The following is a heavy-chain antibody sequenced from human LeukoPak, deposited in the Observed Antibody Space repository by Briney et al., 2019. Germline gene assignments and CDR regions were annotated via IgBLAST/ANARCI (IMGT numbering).Heavy chain of an antibody. J-gene: IGHJ5*02. Sequence: SETLSLTCTVSGGSISSYYWSWIRQPPGKGLEWIGYIYTSGSTNYNPSLKSRVTISVDTSKNQFSLKLSSVTAADRAVYYCARVKYCSSTGCYLGWFDPWGQGTLVTVSS. CDR1: GGSISSYY. CDR3: ARVKYCSSTGCYLGWFDP. V-gene: IGHV4-4*09. D-gene: IGHD2-2*01. CDR2: IYTSGST.